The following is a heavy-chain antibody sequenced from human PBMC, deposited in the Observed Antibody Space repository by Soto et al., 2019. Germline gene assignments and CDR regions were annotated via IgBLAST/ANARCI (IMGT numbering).Heavy chain of an antibody. CDR2: IKQDGSEK. V-gene: IGHV3-7*01. D-gene: IGHD2-2*01. CDR1: GYTFSSYW. J-gene: IGHJ6*03. Sequence: GGSLRLCCAASGYTFSSYWMSWVRQAPGKGLEWVANIKQDGSEKYYVDSVKGRFTTSRDNAKNSLYLQMNSLRAEDTGVYYCARGVVPASISLANYYYYHSTHVSGKGPTVTVSS. CDR3: ARGVVPASISLANYYYYHSTHV.